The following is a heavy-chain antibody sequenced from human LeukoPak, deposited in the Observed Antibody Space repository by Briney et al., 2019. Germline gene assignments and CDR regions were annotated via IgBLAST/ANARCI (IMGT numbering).Heavy chain of an antibody. CDR2: VSGSGGST. D-gene: IGHD2-2*01. J-gene: IGHJ4*02. Sequence: GGSLRLSCTASGFTFGDYAMSWFRQAPGKGLEWVSGVSGSGGSTHYADSVKGRFTISRDNSKNTLYLQMNSLRAEDTAVYYCAASLPNIVVVPATKGPFGYWGQGTLVTVSS. V-gene: IGHV3-23*01. CDR1: GFTFGDYA. CDR3: AASLPNIVVVPATKGPFGY.